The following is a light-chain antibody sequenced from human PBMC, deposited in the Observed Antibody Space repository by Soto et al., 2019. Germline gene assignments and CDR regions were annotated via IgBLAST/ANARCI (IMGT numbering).Light chain of an antibody. CDR2: GAS. CDR1: QSVSSSY. Sequence: EIVLTQSPGTLSLSPGERATLSCRASQSVSSSYLAWYQQKPGQAPRLLIYGASSRATGIPDNFSGSGSGTDFTLTIRRLEPEDFAVYYCQQYGSSPRTFGQGTKLEIK. V-gene: IGKV3-20*01. CDR3: QQYGSSPRT. J-gene: IGKJ2*01.